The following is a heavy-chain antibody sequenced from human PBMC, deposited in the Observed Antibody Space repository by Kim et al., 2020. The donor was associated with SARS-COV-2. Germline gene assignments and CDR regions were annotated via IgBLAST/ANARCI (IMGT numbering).Heavy chain of an antibody. V-gene: IGHV1-8*01. CDR1: GYTFTSYD. CDR3: ARDCTGGVCYSRDAFDI. CDR2: MNPNSGNT. D-gene: IGHD2-8*02. Sequence: ASVKVYCKASGYTFTSYDINWVRQATGQGLEWMGWMNPNSGNTGYAQKFQGRVTMTRNTSISTAYMELSSLRSEDTVVYYCARDCTGGVCYSRDAFDIWGQGTMVTVSS. J-gene: IGHJ3*02.